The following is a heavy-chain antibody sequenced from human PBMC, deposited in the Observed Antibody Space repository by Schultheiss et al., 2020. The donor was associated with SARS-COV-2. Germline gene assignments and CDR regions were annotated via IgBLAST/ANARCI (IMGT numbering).Heavy chain of an antibody. CDR1: GGSISSGGYS. D-gene: IGHD5-18*01. V-gene: IGHV4-30-2*05. CDR2: IYYSGST. CDR3: ARAVQLWPKSFDY. J-gene: IGHJ4*02. Sequence: SETLSLTCAVSGGSISSGGYSWSWIRQPPGKGLEWIGYIYYSGSTYYNPSLKSRVTISVDTSKNQFSLKLSSVTAADTAVYYCARAVQLWPKSFDYWGQGTLVTVSS.